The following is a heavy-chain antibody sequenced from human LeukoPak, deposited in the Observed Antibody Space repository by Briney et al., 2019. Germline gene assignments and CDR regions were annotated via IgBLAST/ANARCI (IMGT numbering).Heavy chain of an antibody. J-gene: IGHJ4*02. V-gene: IGHV5-51*01. D-gene: IGHD6-19*01. CDR2: IYPGDTDT. CDR3: ARQYRSGWSHFDY. CDR1: GYSFTDYW. Sequence: GESLKISCKGSGYSFTDYWIAWVRQMPGKGLEWMGIIYPGDTDTTYSPSFQGQVTISADKSISTAFLQWNSLKTSDTAMYYCARQYRSGWSHFDYWGQGTLVTVSS.